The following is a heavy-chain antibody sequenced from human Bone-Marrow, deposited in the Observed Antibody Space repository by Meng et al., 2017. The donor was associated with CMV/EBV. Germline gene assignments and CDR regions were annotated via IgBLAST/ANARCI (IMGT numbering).Heavy chain of an antibody. CDR2: IKQDGSEK. CDR1: GFTLSSYW. J-gene: IGHJ6*02. V-gene: IGHV3-7*01. D-gene: IGHD1-26*01. CDR3: ARESIVGAYYYYYYGMDV. Sequence: GESLKISCAASGFTLSSYWMSWVRQAPGKGLEWVANIKQDGSEKYYVDSVKGRFTISRDNAKNSLYLQMNSLRAEDTAVYYCARESIVGAYYYYYYGMDVWGQGTTVTVSS.